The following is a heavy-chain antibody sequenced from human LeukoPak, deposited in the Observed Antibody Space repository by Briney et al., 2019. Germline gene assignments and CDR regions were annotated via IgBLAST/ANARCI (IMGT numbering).Heavy chain of an antibody. CDR1: RFTFSSYA. V-gene: IGHV3-23*01. Sequence: PGRSLRLSCAASRFTFSSYAMSWVRQAPGKGLAWVSTLNGRGDSADYADSVKGRFTVSRDNSKNTLSLQMSSLRAEDTAVYYCAREGLGAAAGTFDYWGQGTLVTVSS. CDR3: AREGLGAAAGTFDY. J-gene: IGHJ4*02. D-gene: IGHD6-13*01. CDR2: LNGRGDSA.